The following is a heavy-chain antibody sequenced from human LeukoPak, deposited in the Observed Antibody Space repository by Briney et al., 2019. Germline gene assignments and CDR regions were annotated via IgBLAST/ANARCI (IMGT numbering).Heavy chain of an antibody. CDR2: IYYSGAT. Sequence: SETLSLTCTVSGGSISSYYCSWLRQPPGKGLEWIGYIYYSGATNYNPSLKSRVTISVDTSKNQFSLKLNSVTAADTAVYYCARLPLRSHFDYWGQGTLVTVSS. V-gene: IGHV4-59*08. CDR3: ARLPLRSHFDY. J-gene: IGHJ4*02. CDR1: GGSISSYY.